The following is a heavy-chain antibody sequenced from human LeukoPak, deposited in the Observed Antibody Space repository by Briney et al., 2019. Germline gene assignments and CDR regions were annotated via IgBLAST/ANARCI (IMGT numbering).Heavy chain of an antibody. Sequence: KPSETLSLTCTVSGGSISTYYWSWIRQPPGKGLEWIGYIHYSGSTKYNPSLKSRVTISVDTSKNQFSLKLTSVTAADTAVYYCERDLYGYGGFFDYWGQGTLVTVSS. CDR2: IHYSGST. CDR1: GGSISTYY. CDR3: ERDLYGYGGFFDY. D-gene: IGHD5-18*01. J-gene: IGHJ4*02. V-gene: IGHV4-59*01.